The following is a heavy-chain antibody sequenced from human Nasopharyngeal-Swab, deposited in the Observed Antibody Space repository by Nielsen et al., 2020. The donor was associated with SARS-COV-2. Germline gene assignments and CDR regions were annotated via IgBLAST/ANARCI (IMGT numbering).Heavy chain of an antibody. CDR2: ISADNGET. D-gene: IGHD4/OR15-4a*01. CDR1: GYTFTIYG. J-gene: IGHJ4*02. CDR3: VRDHQTVLTTSTDDF. Sequence: ASVKVSCKASGYTFTIYGINWVRQAHGQGLEWMGWISADNGETNYGQRFQDRVSMTTDTSTTTAYLELRSLRFDDTAVYYCVRDHQTVLTTSTDDFWGQGTLVTVSS. V-gene: IGHV1-18*01.